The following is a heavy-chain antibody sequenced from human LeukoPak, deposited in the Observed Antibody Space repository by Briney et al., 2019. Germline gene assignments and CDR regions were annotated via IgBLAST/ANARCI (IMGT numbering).Heavy chain of an antibody. V-gene: IGHV4-34*01. CDR2: INHSGSA. Sequence: SETLSLTCAVYGGSFSGYYWSWIRQPPGKGLEWIGEINHSGSANYNPSLKSRVTISVDTSKNQISLKLSSVTAADTAVYYCATAEYYGGNSLDYWGQGTLVTVSS. CDR3: ATAEYYGGNSLDY. J-gene: IGHJ4*02. D-gene: IGHD4-23*01. CDR1: GGSFSGYY.